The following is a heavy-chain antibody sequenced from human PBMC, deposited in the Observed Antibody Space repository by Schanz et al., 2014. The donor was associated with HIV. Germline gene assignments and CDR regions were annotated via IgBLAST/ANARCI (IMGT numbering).Heavy chain of an antibody. J-gene: IGHJ4*02. D-gene: IGHD6-13*01. V-gene: IGHV1-69*01. CDR2: IIPIFDTT. CDR1: GGTFSSSA. CDR3: ARDSPVAAGTLDY. Sequence: QVQLVQSGAEVKKPGSSVKVFCRASGGTFSSSAISWVRQAPGQGLEWMGGIIPIFDTTNYAQKFQGRATITADESTSTAYMELSSLRSEDTAVYYCARDSPVAAGTLDYWGQGTLVTVS.